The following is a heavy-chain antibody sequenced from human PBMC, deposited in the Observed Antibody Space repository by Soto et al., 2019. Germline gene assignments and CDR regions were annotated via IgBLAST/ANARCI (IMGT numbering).Heavy chain of an antibody. J-gene: IGHJ4*02. CDR3: ARAHNSVGYCSSTSCYGFDY. CDR1: GGSFSGYY. D-gene: IGHD2-2*01. Sequence: SETLSLTCAVYGGSFSGYYWSWIRQPPGKGLEWIGEINHSGSTNYNPSLKSRVTISVDTSKNQFSLKLSPVTAADTAVYYCARAHNSVGYCSSTSCYGFDYWGQGTLVTVSS. V-gene: IGHV4-34*01. CDR2: INHSGST.